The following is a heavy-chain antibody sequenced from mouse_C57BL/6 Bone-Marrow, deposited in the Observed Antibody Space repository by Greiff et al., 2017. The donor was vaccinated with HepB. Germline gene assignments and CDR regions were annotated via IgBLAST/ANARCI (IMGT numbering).Heavy chain of an antibody. CDR2: INSDGGST. Sequence: EVQLQESGGGLVQPGESLKLSCESNEYEFPSHDMSWVRKTPEKRLELVAAINSDGGSTYYPDTMERRFIISRDNTKKILYLQMSSLRSDDIALYYCARGTFHYYAMDYWGQGTTVTVSS. CDR1: EYEFPSHD. V-gene: IGHV5-2*01. CDR3: ARGTFHYYAMDY. J-gene: IGHJ4*01.